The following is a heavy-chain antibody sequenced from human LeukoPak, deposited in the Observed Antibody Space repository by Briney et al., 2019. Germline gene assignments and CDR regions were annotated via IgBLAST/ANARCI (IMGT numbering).Heavy chain of an antibody. Sequence: PGGSLRLSCAASGFTFSSYAMSWVRQAPGKGLEWVSVISGGGDSTNHADSVKGRFTISRDNSKNTVYLQMNSLRAEDTAVYYCAKKVAGRNPFDYWGQGTLVTVSS. CDR2: ISGGGDST. V-gene: IGHV3-23*01. CDR3: AKKVAGRNPFDY. D-gene: IGHD6-19*01. CDR1: GFTFSSYA. J-gene: IGHJ4*02.